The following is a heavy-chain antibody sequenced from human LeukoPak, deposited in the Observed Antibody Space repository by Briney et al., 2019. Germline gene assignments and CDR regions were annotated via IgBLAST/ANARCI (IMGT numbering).Heavy chain of an antibody. V-gene: IGHV3-7*01. CDR3: ARDMPPGVVVVTAPGWFDP. CDR1: GFTFSSYW. D-gene: IGHD2-21*02. Sequence: GGSLRLSCAASGFTFSSYWRSWARQAPGKGLEWVANIKQDGSEKYYVDSVKGRFTISRDNAKNSLYLQMNSLRAEDTAVYYCARDMPPGVVVVTAPGWFDPWGQGTLVTVSS. J-gene: IGHJ5*02. CDR2: IKQDGSEK.